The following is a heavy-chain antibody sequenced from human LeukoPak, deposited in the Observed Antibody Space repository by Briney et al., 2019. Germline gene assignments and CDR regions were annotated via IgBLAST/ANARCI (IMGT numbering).Heavy chain of an antibody. Sequence: PSETLSLTCSVSGGSISSYYWSWIRQPPGKGLEWIGYIYYSGSTNYNPSLKSRVTISVDTSKNQFSLKLSSVTAADTAVYYCARASQWLPPLNWGQGTLVTVSS. CDR3: ARASQWLPPLN. CDR1: GGSISSYY. CDR2: IYYSGST. J-gene: IGHJ4*02. D-gene: IGHD6-19*01. V-gene: IGHV4-59*12.